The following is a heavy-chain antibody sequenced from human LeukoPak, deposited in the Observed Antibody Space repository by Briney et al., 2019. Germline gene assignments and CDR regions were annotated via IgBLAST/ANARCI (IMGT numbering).Heavy chain of an antibody. V-gene: IGHV4-59*01. D-gene: IGHD1-1*01. CDR3: ARKGWNDDYFEY. J-gene: IGHJ4*02. CDR1: GGSISRYY. Sequence: SETLSLTCTVSGGSISRYYWSWIRQPPRKGLEWIGYVFSSGSTTYNPSVESRVTMSADTSKNQFSLKLNSATAADTAVYYCARKGWNDDYFEYWGQGTLVTVSS. CDR2: VFSSGST.